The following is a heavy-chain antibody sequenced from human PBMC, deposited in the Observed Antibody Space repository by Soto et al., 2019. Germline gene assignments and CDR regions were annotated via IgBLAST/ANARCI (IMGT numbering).Heavy chain of an antibody. CDR2: IRGGGGSA. CDR3: AKDSTPPWWSYDYFDY. Sequence: EVQLLESGGGLVQPGGSLRLSCAASGFTFSTYAMSWVRQAPGRGLLWVSSIRGGGGSAYYADSVKGLFTISRDNSQNTLYLQMSIHRAEDTAVNYCAKDSTPPWWSYDYFDYWGQGTLVTVSS. J-gene: IGHJ4*02. CDR1: GFTFSTYA. D-gene: IGHD1-26*01. V-gene: IGHV3-23*01.